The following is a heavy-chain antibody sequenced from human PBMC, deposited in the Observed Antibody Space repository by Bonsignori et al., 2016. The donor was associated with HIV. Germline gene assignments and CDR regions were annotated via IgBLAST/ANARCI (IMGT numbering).Heavy chain of an antibody. CDR3: ARVRLPHDYGDYGPPGYYYYMDV. D-gene: IGHD4-17*01. V-gene: IGHV1-18*01. CDR2: ISAYNGNT. Sequence: WVRQAPGQGLEWMGWISAYNGNTNYAQKLQGRVTMTTDTSTSTAYMELRSLRSDDTAVYYCARVRLPHDYGDYGPPGYYYYMDVWGKGTTVTVSS. J-gene: IGHJ6*03.